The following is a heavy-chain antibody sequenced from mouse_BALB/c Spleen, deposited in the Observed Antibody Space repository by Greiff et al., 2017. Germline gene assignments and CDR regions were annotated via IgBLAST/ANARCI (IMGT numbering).Heavy chain of an antibody. CDR1: GYTFTSYY. CDR2: INPSNGGT. D-gene: IGHD2-3*01. CDR3: TRRGAYDGYSFAY. V-gene: IGHV1S81*02. J-gene: IGHJ3*01. Sequence: VQLQQPGAELVKPGASVKLSCKASGYTFTSYYMYWVKQRPGQGLEWIGGINPSNGGTNFNEKFKSKATLTVDKSSSTAYMQLSSLTSEDSAVYYCTRRGAYDGYSFAYWGQGTLVTVSA.